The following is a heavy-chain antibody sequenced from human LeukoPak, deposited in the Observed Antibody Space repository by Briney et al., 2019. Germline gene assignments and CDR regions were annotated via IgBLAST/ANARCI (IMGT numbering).Heavy chain of an antibody. Sequence: ASVKVSCKASGGTFSSYTISWVRQAPGQGLEWMGRIIPILGIANYAQKFQGRVTITTDESTSTAYMELSSLRSEDTAVYYCARSNYYDSSGYYRPFADWGQGTLVTVSS. J-gene: IGHJ4*02. V-gene: IGHV1-69*02. CDR2: IIPILGIA. CDR1: GGTFSSYT. CDR3: ARSNYYDSSGYYRPFAD. D-gene: IGHD3-22*01.